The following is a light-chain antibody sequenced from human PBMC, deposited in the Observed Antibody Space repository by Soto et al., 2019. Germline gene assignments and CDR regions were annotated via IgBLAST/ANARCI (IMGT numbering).Light chain of an antibody. CDR3: SSYTISSTLYV. CDR1: SSDVGGYNY. Sequence: QSALTQPASVSGSPGQSITISCTGTSSDVGGYNYVSWYQQHPGKAPKLMIDDVSNRPSGVSNRFSGSKSGNTASLTISGLQAEDEADYYCSSYTISSTLYVFGTGTKVTVL. J-gene: IGLJ1*01. CDR2: DVS. V-gene: IGLV2-14*01.